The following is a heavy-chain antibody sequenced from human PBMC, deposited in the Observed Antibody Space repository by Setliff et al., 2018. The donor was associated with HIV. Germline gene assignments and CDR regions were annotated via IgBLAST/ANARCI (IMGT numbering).Heavy chain of an antibody. CDR3: VKDGSRYFDSTGYYPFDS. J-gene: IGHJ4*02. CDR2: ISWQRGTL. D-gene: IGHD3-22*01. Sequence: GGSLRLSCAASGFTFEDYAMHWVRQVPGKGLEWVSGISWQRGTLGYADSVKRRFTISRDNAKDSLYLQMDSLTTEDTALYYCVKDGSRYFDSTGYYPFDSWGQGTLVTVSS. V-gene: IGHV3-9*01. CDR1: GFTFEDYA.